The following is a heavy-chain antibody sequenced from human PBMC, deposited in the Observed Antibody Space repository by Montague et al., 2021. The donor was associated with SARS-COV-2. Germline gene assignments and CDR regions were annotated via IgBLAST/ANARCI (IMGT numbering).Heavy chain of an antibody. J-gene: IGHJ6*02. CDR2: IYYSGST. Sequence: SETLSLTCTVSGGSISSSSYYWGWIRQPPGKGLEWIGSIYYSGSTYYNPSLKSRVTISVDTSKNQFSLKLSSVTAADTAVYYCARDLAGYYGSGSYGGMDDWGQGTTVTVSS. CDR3: ARDLAGYYGSGSYGGMDD. CDR1: GGSISSSSYY. V-gene: IGHV4-39*07. D-gene: IGHD3-10*01.